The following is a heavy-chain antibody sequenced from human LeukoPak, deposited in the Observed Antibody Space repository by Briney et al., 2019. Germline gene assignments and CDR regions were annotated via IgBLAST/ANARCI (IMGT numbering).Heavy chain of an antibody. V-gene: IGHV4-4*07. J-gene: IGHJ4*02. CDR2: IQISGST. CDR3: ARDGGSGWSDY. Sequence: PSETLSLTCTVSGGSISSYYWSWIRQPAEKGLEWIGRIQISGSTNYNPSLKSRITMSVDTSKNQFSLELISVTAADMAVYYCARDGGSGWSDYWGQGTLVTVSS. D-gene: IGHD6-19*01. CDR1: GGSISSYY.